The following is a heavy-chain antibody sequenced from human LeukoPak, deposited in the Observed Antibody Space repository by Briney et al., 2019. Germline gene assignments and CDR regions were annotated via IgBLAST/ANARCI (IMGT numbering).Heavy chain of an antibody. Sequence: GGSLRLSCAASGFTFSSFSMNWVRQAPGKGLEWVSSISSSGSSYIYYSDPVQGRFTISRDNAKNSLYLQMNRLRAEDTAVYYCARWPLDYYGSGSYYPYYYYGVDVWGQGTTVTVSS. CDR3: ARWPLDYYGSGSYYPYYYYGVDV. CDR1: GFTFSSFS. J-gene: IGHJ6*02. V-gene: IGHV3-21*01. D-gene: IGHD3-10*01. CDR2: ISSSGSSYI.